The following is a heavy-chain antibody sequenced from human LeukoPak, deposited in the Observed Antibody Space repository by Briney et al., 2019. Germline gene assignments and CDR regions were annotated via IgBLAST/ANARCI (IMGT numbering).Heavy chain of an antibody. CDR3: ARDGARLGAYYYGMDV. CDR1: GGSISSYY. V-gene: IGHV4-59*12. Sequence: SETLSLTCTVSGGSISSYYWSWIRQPPGKGLEWIGYIYYSGNTYYNPSLKSRVTISLDTSKNQFSLKLSSVTAADTAVYYCARDGARLGAYYYGMDVWGQGTTVTVSS. D-gene: IGHD1-26*01. J-gene: IGHJ6*02. CDR2: IYYSGNT.